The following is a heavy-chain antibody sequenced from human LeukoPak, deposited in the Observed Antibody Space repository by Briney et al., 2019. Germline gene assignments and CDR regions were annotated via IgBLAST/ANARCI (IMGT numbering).Heavy chain of an antibody. D-gene: IGHD5-24*01. CDR2: ISRSGGST. V-gene: IGHV3-23*01. CDR3: AKGQDGNNSDY. CDR1: GFTFSSYA. J-gene: IGHJ4*02. Sequence: GSLRLSCAASGFTFSSYAMSWVRQAPGKGLEWVSVISRSGGSTYYADSVKGRFTISRDNSKNTLSLQMNSLRADDTAVYYCAKGQDGNNSDYWGQGTLVTVSS.